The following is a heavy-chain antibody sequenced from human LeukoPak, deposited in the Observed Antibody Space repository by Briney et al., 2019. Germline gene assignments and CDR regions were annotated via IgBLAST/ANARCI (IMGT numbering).Heavy chain of an antibody. Sequence: GGSLRLSCAASGFTFSSYAMSWVRQAPGKGLEWVSAVSGSGGSTYYADSVKGRFTISRDNAKNSLYLQMNSLRAEDTAVYYCARDEGYISPTHFDYWGQGTLVTVSS. CDR3: ARDEGYISPTHFDY. CDR1: GFTFSSYA. J-gene: IGHJ4*02. CDR2: VSGSGGST. D-gene: IGHD6-13*01. V-gene: IGHV3-23*01.